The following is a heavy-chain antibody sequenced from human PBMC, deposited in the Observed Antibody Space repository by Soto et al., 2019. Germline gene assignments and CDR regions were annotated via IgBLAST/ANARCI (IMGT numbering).Heavy chain of an antibody. Sequence: SETLSLTCTVSGGSISSYYWSWIRQPPGKGLEWIGYIYYSGSTNYNPSLKSRVTISVDTSKNQFSLKLSSVTAADTAVYYCARDYRGAFDIWGQGTMVTVSS. V-gene: IGHV4-59*01. CDR1: GGSISSYY. CDR3: ARDYRGAFDI. CDR2: IYYSGST. J-gene: IGHJ3*02. D-gene: IGHD3-10*01.